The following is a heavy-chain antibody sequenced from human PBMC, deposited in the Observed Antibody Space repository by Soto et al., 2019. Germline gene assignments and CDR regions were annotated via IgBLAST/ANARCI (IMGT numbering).Heavy chain of an antibody. CDR1: GGTFSSYA. D-gene: IGHD1-1*01. CDR3: ARRGGLERGRDYYHCMDV. V-gene: IGHV1-69*12. CDR2: IILIFGTA. J-gene: IGHJ6*02. Sequence: QVQLVQSGAEVKKPGSSVKVSCKASGGTFSSYAISWVRQAPGQGLEWMGGIILIFGTAHYAQKFQGRVTITADESTCTAYMGLSSLRSDDTAVYYCARRGGLERGRDYYHCMDVWGQGTTVTVSS.